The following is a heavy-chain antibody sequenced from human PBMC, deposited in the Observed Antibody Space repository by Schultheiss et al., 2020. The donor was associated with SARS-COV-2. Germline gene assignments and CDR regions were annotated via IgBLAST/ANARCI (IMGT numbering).Heavy chain of an antibody. Sequence: GGSLRLSCAASGFTFSSYSMNWVRQAPGKGLEWVSAISGSGGSTYYADSVKGRFTISRDNSKNTLYLQMNSLRAEDTAVYYCAKDLRQDVVATIHHWGQGTLVTVSS. CDR2: ISGSGGST. CDR1: GFTFSSYS. V-gene: IGHV3-23*01. D-gene: IGHD5-12*01. J-gene: IGHJ1*01. CDR3: AKDLRQDVVATIHH.